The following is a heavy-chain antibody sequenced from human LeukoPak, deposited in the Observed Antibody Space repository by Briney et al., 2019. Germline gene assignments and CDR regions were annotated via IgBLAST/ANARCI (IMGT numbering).Heavy chain of an antibody. CDR3: ARTYSGSYFDI. V-gene: IGHV1-69*04. D-gene: IGHD1-26*01. CDR2: IIPILGKA. Sequence: ASVKVSCKASGGTFSSYAINWVRQAPGQGLEWMGRIIPILGKANYALRFQGRVTITADKSTSTVYMELSSLRSEDTAVFYCARTYSGSYFDIWGQGTMVTVSS. J-gene: IGHJ3*02. CDR1: GGTFSSYA.